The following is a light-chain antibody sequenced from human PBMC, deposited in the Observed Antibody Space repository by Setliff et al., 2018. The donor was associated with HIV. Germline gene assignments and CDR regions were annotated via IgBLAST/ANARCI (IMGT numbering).Light chain of an antibody. CDR3: CSYAGSNTYV. CDR1: SSDVGGYNY. V-gene: IGLV2-23*02. CDR2: EVS. J-gene: IGLJ1*01. Sequence: QSVLTQPASVSGSPGQSITISCTGTSSDVGGYNYVSWYQQHPGKAPKLMIYEVSRRPSGVSNRLSGSKSGNTASLTISGLQAEDEADYYCCSYAGSNTYVFGAGTKVTVL.